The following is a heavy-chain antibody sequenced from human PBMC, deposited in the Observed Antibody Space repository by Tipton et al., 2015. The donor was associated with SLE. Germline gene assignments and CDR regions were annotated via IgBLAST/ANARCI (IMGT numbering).Heavy chain of an antibody. CDR1: GFTFSNYW. CDR2: IKEDGGEK. J-gene: IGHJ4*02. Sequence: QLVQSGGGLVQPGGSLRLSCAASGFTFSNYWMTWVRQAPGKGLEWVANIKEDGGEKSYVDSVKGRFTISRDNAKNSLYLQMDNLRPEDTAVYYCATRQGSGWYQSFDYWGQGSLVTVSS. CDR3: ATRQGSGWYQSFDY. V-gene: IGHV3-7*01. D-gene: IGHD6-19*01.